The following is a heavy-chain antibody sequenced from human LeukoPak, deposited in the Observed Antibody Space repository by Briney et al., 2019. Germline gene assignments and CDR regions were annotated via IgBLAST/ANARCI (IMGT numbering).Heavy chain of an antibody. D-gene: IGHD6-13*01. Sequence: AAVKVSCKASGYTFTSYGISWVRQPPGQGLEWVGWISAYNGNTNYAQKLQGRVTMTTDTSTRTAYIELRSLRSDDTGVYYCARVDGEYSTSWYYFDYWGQGTLVTVSS. V-gene: IGHV1-18*01. CDR1: GYTFTSYG. CDR3: ARVDGEYSTSWYYFDY. J-gene: IGHJ4*02. CDR2: ISAYNGNT.